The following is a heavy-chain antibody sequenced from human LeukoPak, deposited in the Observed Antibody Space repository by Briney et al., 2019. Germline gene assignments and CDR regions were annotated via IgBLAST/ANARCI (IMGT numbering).Heavy chain of an antibody. J-gene: IGHJ4*02. D-gene: IGHD3-3*01. Sequence: GGSLRLSCTASGFTFSSYGMHWVRQAPGKGLEWVAVISYDGSNKYYADSVKGRFTISRDNSKNTLYLQMNSLRGEDTAVYYCAKDPGKFWSGHDYWGQGTLVTVSS. CDR2: ISYDGSNK. V-gene: IGHV3-30*18. CDR1: GFTFSSYG. CDR3: AKDPGKFWSGHDY.